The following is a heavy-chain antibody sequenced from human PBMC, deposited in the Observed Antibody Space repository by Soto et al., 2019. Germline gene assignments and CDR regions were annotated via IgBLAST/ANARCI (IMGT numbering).Heavy chain of an antibody. Sequence: QVQLVQSGAEVKKPGSSVKVSWKASGGTFSSYAISWVRRAPGQGLEWMGGIIPIFGTANYAQKFQGRGTITADESTSTAYTELSSLRSEDTAVYYCVREGARGYSYGTNDYWGQGTLVTVSS. V-gene: IGHV1-69*12. CDR1: GGTFSSYA. CDR2: IIPIFGTA. D-gene: IGHD5-18*01. J-gene: IGHJ4*02. CDR3: VREGARGYSYGTNDY.